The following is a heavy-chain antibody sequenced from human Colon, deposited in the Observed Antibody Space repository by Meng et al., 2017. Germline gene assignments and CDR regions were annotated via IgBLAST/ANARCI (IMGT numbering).Heavy chain of an antibody. CDR2: INTNTQEP. J-gene: IGHJ4*02. D-gene: IGHD3-22*01. Sequence: QVHLVQAGSELRKPGASVKVSCKASGYSFTTFGINWVRQAPGQGLEWLGWINTNTQEPTYAQGFTGRYAFSLDTSVSTAYLQISSLESEDTAVYYCARKASGYSYSTNWGQGTLVTVSS. V-gene: IGHV7-4-1*02. CDR1: GYSFTTFG. CDR3: ARKASGYSYSTN.